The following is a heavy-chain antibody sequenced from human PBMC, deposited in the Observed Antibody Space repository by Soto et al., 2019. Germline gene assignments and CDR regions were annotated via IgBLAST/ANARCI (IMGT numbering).Heavy chain of an antibody. Sequence: ASVKLSCKASGYTFTSYGISWVRQAPGQGLEWMGWISAYNGNTNYAQKLQGRVTMTTDTSTSTAYMELRSLRSDDTAVYYCARDGRGQLWLLGAFDIWGQGTMVTVSS. D-gene: IGHD5-18*01. CDR3: ARDGRGQLWLLGAFDI. J-gene: IGHJ3*02. CDR1: GYTFTSYG. CDR2: ISAYNGNT. V-gene: IGHV1-18*01.